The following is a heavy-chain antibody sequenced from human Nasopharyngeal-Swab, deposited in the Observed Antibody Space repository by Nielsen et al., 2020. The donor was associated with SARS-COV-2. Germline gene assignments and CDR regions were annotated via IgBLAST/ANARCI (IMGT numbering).Heavy chain of an antibody. V-gene: IGHV4-39*01. CDR1: GGSISSSSYY. CDR2: IYYSGST. J-gene: IGHJ4*02. CDR3: VGIVVVPAAISD. Sequence: SETLSLTCTVSGGSISSSSYYWGWIRQPPGKGLEWLGSIYYSGSTYYNPSLKSRVTISVDTSKNQFSLKLSSVTAADTAVYYCVGIVVVPAAISDWGQGTLVTFSS. D-gene: IGHD2-2*02.